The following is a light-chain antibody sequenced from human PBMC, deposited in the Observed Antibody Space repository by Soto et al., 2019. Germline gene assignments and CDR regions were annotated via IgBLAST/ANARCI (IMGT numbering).Light chain of an antibody. J-gene: IGLJ3*02. V-gene: IGLV7-46*01. Sequence: QAVVTQEPSLTVSPGGTVTRTCGSSTGAVTSGHSPYWFPQTPGQAPTTLMYDTSNKHSWTPARFSGSLLGGKADLTLAGAQPEDEAEYYCLLSYSGPGVFGGGTKLPVL. CDR3: LLSYSGPGV. CDR1: TGAVTSGHS. CDR2: DTS.